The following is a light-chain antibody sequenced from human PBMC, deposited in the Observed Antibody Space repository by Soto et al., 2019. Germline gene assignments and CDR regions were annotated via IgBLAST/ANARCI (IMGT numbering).Light chain of an antibody. CDR1: QSITNW. CDR3: QKYDTYPLT. V-gene: IGKV1-5*03. CDR2: KAS. Sequence: DIQMTQSPSTLSASVGDRVIITCRASQSITNWLAWYQQKPGKAPKLLISKASILESGVPSRFSGSGSGTEFTLTINSLQPADFAVYYCQKYDTYPLTFGQGTKLESK. J-gene: IGKJ2*01.